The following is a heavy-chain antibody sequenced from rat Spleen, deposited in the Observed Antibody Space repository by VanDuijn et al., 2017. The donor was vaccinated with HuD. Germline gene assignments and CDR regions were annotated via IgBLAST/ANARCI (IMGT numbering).Heavy chain of an antibody. CDR3: ARSDGTHYYLPFAN. V-gene: IGHV3-3*01. Sequence: EVQPQESGPGLVKPSQSLSLTCSVTGYSITSSYKWNWIRKFPGHKLEWMGYINSAGSTNYNPSLKSRISITRDTSKNQFFLQVNSVTSEDTATYYCARSDGTHYYLPFANWGQGTLVTVSS. J-gene: IGHJ3*01. CDR1: GYSITSSYK. D-gene: IGHD1-12*02. CDR2: INSAGST.